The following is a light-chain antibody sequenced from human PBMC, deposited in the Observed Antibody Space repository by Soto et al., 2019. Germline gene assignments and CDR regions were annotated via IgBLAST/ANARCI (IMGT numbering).Light chain of an antibody. CDR3: QQYNSYSXT. CDR2: DAS. CDR1: QSISSW. Sequence: DIQMTQSPSTLSASVGDRVTITCRASQSISSWLDWYQQKPGKAPKLLIYDASSLESGVPSRFSGSGSGTEFTLTIFSLQPDDFATYYCQQYNSYSXTFGQGTKVDIK. J-gene: IGKJ1*01. V-gene: IGKV1-5*01.